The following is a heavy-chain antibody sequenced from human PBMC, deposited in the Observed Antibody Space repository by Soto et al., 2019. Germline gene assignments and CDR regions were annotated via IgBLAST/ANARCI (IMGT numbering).Heavy chain of an antibody. CDR1: GFTLSSYA. CDR3: AKDRIAVAGTGDFDY. V-gene: IGHV3-23*01. Sequence: LRLSCGASGFTLSSYAKSWVRQAPGKGLEWVSVISGSGGSTYYADSVKGRFAISRDNSKNMVYLQMNSLRPEDTAVYYCAKDRIAVAGTGDFDYWGQGTLVTVSS. CDR2: ISGSGGST. D-gene: IGHD6-19*01. J-gene: IGHJ4*02.